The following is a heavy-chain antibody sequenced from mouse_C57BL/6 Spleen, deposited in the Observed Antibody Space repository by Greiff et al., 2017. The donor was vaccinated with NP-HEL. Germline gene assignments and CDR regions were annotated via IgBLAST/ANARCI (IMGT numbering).Heavy chain of an antibody. V-gene: IGHV5-17*01. Sequence: EVHLVESGGGLVKPGGSLKLSCAASGFTFSDYGMHWVRQAPEKGLEWVAYISSGSSTIYYADTVKGRFTISRDNAKNTLFLQMTSLRSEDTAMYYCARGYGSSDWYFDVWGTGTTVTVSS. D-gene: IGHD1-1*01. CDR2: ISSGSSTI. CDR1: GFTFSDYG. J-gene: IGHJ1*03. CDR3: ARGYGSSDWYFDV.